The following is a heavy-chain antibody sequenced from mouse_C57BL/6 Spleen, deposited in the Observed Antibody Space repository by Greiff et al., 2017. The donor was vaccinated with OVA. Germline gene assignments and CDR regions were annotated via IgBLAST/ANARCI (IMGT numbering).Heavy chain of an antibody. CDR2: IYPGDGDT. V-gene: IGHV1-82*01. CDR3: AREDYYAMDY. Sequence: QVQLKESGPELVKPGASVKISCKASGYAFSSSWLHWVKQRPGKGLEWIGRIYPGDGDTNYNGKFQGKATLTADKSSSTAYMQLSSLTAEDSAVYFCAREDYYAMDYWGQGTSVTVAS. CDR1: GYAFSSSW. J-gene: IGHJ4*01.